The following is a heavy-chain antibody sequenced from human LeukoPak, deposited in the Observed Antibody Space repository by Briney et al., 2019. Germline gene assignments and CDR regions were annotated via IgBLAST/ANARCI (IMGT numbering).Heavy chain of an antibody. V-gene: IGHV4-39*01. J-gene: IGHJ4*02. CDR2: IYYSGSS. CDR1: GGSISSSSYY. Sequence: SGTLSLTCTVSGGSISSSSYYWGCIRKPPGKGLEWIGSIYYSGSSYYNPSLKSRVTISVDTSKNQFSLKLSSVTAADTAVYYCARQSVAGQDYDYWGQGTLVTVSS. CDR3: ARQSVAGQDYDY. D-gene: IGHD6-19*01.